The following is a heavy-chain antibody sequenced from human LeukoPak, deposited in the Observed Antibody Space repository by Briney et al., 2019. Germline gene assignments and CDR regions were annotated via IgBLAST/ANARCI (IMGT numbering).Heavy chain of an antibody. D-gene: IGHD3-22*01. V-gene: IGHV1-2*02. CDR3: ARTTYYDNSEGFDY. CDR1: GGTFSSYA. Sequence: ASVKVSCKASGGTFSSYAISWVRQAPGQGLEWMGWINPNSGGTNYAQKFQGRVTMTRDTSISTAYMELSRLRSDDTAVYYCARTTYYDNSEGFDYWGQGTLVTVSS. J-gene: IGHJ4*02. CDR2: INPNSGGT.